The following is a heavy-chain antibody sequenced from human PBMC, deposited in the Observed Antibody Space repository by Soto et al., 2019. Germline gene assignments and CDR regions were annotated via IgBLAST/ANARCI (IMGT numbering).Heavy chain of an antibody. Sequence: SETLSLTCAVSGGSISSSNWWSWIRQPPGKGLEWIGEINHSGSTNYNPSLKSRVTISVDTSKNQFSLKLTSVTAADTAVYYCARLVWGLVSYWGQGTLVTVSS. J-gene: IGHJ4*02. CDR2: INHSGST. V-gene: IGHV4-4*02. CDR1: GGSISSSNW. CDR3: ARLVWGLVSY. D-gene: IGHD3-16*01.